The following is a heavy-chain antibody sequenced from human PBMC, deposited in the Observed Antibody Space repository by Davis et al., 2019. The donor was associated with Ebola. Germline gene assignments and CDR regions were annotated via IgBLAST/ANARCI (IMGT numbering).Heavy chain of an antibody. CDR1: GGSFSGYY. J-gene: IGHJ3*01. D-gene: IGHD3-9*01. V-gene: IGHV4-34*01. Sequence: SETLSLTCAVYGGSFSGYYWSWIRQPPGKGLEWIGEINHSGSTNYSPSLKSRVTISVDTSKNQFSLKLSSVTAADTAVYYCARGLGYFDWGRYWGQGTMVTVSS. CDR3: ARGLGYFDWGRY. CDR2: INHSGST.